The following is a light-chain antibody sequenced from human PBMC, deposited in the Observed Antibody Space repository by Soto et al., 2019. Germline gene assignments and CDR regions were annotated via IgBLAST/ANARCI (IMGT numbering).Light chain of an antibody. J-gene: IGKJ3*01. Sequence: DIQMNQSPSSLSASVGDRVTITCQASQDTSNYLRWYQQKPGKAPKLLIYDAANSQTGVPSRFSGGGFCTHFAGTFSRLQPEDLASDYCHHYHNLPFTVGLGTQVDVK. CDR1: QDTSNY. V-gene: IGKV1-33*01. CDR2: DAA. CDR3: HHYHNLPFT.